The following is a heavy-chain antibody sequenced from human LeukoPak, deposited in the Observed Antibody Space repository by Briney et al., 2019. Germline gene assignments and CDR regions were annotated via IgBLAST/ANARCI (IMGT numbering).Heavy chain of an antibody. D-gene: IGHD3-22*01. J-gene: IGHJ4*02. V-gene: IGHV4-59*08. CDR1: GGSISSYY. Sequence: PSETLSLTCTVSGGSISSYYWNWIRQPPGKGLEWIGYIYDSGSTDYNPSLKSRVTISVDTSKNQFSLKLSSVTAADTAVYYCARHRYDSSGSKYYYFDYWGQGTLVTVSS. CDR3: ARHRYDSSGSKYYYFDY. CDR2: IYDSGST.